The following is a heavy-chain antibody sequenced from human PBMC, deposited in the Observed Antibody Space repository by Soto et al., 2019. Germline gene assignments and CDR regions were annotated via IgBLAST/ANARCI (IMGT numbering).Heavy chain of an antibody. V-gene: IGHV3-30-3*01. J-gene: IGHJ4*02. CDR2: ISYDGSNK. CDR1: GFTFSSYA. CDR3: ARDSGPTHMSFDY. Sequence: QVQLVESGGGVVQPGRSLRLSCAASGFTFSSYAMHWVRQAPGKGLEWVAVISYDGSNKYYADSVKGRFTISRDNSKNTRYLQMNSLRAEDTAVYYCARDSGPTHMSFDYWGQGTLVTVSS.